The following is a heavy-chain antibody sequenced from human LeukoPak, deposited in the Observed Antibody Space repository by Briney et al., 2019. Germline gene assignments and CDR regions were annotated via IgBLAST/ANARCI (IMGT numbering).Heavy chain of an antibody. D-gene: IGHD2-8*02. Sequence: SETLSLTCAVYGGSFSGYYWSWIRQPPGKGLEWIGEINHSGSTNYNPSLKSRVTISVDTSKNQFSLKLSSVTAADTAVYYCAGTGESDYWGQGTLVTVSS. CDR2: INHSGST. J-gene: IGHJ4*02. CDR3: AGTGESDY. CDR1: GGSFSGYY. V-gene: IGHV4-34*01.